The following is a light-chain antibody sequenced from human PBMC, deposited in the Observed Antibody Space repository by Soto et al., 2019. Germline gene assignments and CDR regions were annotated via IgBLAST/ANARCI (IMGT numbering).Light chain of an antibody. CDR3: ASWDDSLNGWV. J-gene: IGLJ3*02. V-gene: IGLV1-44*01. CDR2: SNN. CDR1: SSNIGPNA. Sequence: QSVLTQPPSASGTPGQRVTISCSGSSSNIGPNAVSWYQQLPGTAPKLLIYSNNQRPSGVPDRFSGSKSGTSASLAISGLQSEDEAEYYCASWDDSLNGWVFGRGTKLTVL.